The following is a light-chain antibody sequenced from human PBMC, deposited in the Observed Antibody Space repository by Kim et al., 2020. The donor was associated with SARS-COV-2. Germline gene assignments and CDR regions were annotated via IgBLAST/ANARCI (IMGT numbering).Light chain of an antibody. CDR2: EVS. Sequence: GQSVTISTTRTSSVVGGYIYVTQHQPHRGKATILMMYEVSNRTLGVLVAFSRSKPGNTASLTVSGLQAEDEGDYYCKSYAGSKNGVFGGGTQLTVL. CDR3: KSYAGSKNGV. V-gene: IGLV2-8*01. CDR1: SSVVGGYIY. J-gene: IGLJ2*01.